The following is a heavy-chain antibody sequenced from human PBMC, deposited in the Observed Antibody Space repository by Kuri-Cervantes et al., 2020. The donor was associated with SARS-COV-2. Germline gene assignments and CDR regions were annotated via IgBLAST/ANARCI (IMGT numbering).Heavy chain of an antibody. CDR1: GFTVSTNH. CDR2: ISGSGGST. Sequence: GESLKISCVVSGFTVSTNHMSWVRQAPGKGLEWVSAISGSGGSTYYADSVKGRFTISRDNSKNTLYLQMNSLRAEDTAVYYCAKDGGSYSFSSAYGMDVWGQGTTVTVSS. J-gene: IGHJ6*02. CDR3: AKDGGSYSFSSAYGMDV. V-gene: IGHV3-23*01. D-gene: IGHD1-26*01.